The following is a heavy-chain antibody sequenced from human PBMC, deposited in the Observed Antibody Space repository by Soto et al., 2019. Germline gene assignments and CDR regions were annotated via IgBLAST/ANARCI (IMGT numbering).Heavy chain of an antibody. V-gene: IGHV3-23*01. CDR2: ISGSGGST. Sequence: PGGSLRLSCAASGFTFSSYAMSWVRQAPGKGLEWVSAISGSGGSTYYADSVKGRFTISRDNSKNTLYLQMNSLRAEDTAVYYCARHSSWYGDFDYWGQGTLVTVSS. J-gene: IGHJ4*02. D-gene: IGHD6-13*01. CDR3: ARHSSWYGDFDY. CDR1: GFTFSSYA.